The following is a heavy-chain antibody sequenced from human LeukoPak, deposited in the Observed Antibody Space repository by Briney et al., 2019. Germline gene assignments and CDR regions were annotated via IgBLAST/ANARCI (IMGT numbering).Heavy chain of an antibody. D-gene: IGHD3-3*01. J-gene: IGHJ5*02. CDR1: GGSISSYY. V-gene: IGHV4-59*01. CDR2: IYYSGST. CDR3: ARTQYDFWSGYYTNWFDP. Sequence: PSETLSLTCTVSGGSISSYYWSWIRQPPGKGLEWIGYIYYSGSTNYNPSLKSRVTISVDTSKSQFSLKLSSVTAAETAVYYCARTQYDFWSGYYTNWFDPWGQGTLVTVSS.